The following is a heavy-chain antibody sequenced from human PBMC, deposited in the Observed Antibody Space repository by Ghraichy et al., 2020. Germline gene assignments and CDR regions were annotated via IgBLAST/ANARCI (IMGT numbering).Heavy chain of an antibody. J-gene: IGHJ4*02. Sequence: SQTLSLTCTVSGGSISSSSYYWGWIRQPPGKGLEWIGSIYYSGSTYYNPSLKSRVTISVDTSKNQFSLKLSSVTAADTAVYYCARHVGRAWGSYRYTKDYWGQGTLVTVSS. V-gene: IGHV4-39*01. CDR3: ARHVGRAWGSYRYTKDY. CDR1: GGSISSSSYY. D-gene: IGHD3-16*02. CDR2: IYYSGST.